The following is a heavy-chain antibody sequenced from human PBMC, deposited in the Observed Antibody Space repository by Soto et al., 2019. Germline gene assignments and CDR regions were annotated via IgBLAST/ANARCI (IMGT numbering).Heavy chain of an antibody. CDR2: ISANSDYT. V-gene: IGHV3-21*01. D-gene: IGHD5-12*01. CDR3: TRVDGYTHPSYF. CDR1: GVHFSAYR. Sequence: GSLRPSCAASGVHFSAYRLSWVRRAPGQGLEWVSSISANSDYTYHADSLKGRFTIARDNAESSLYLQMNNLRVDDTALYFCTRVDGYTHPSYFWGQGTQVSVSS. J-gene: IGHJ4*02.